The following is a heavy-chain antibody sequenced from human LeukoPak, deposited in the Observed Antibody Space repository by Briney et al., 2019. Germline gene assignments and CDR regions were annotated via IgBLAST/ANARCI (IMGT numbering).Heavy chain of an antibody. J-gene: IGHJ4*02. D-gene: IGHD6-19*01. CDR1: GGTFSSYA. CDR2: IIPIFGTA. Sequence: ASVKVSCKASGGTFSSYAISWVRQAPGQGLEWMGGIIPIFGTANYAQKFQGRVTMTEDTSTDTAYMELSSLRSEDTAVYYCATVVVAGHFDYWGQGTLVTVSS. CDR3: ATVVVAGHFDY. V-gene: IGHV1-69*06.